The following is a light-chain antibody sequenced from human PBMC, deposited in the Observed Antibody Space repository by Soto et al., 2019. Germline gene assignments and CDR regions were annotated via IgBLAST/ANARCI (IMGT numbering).Light chain of an antibody. CDR2: AAS. J-gene: IGKJ1*01. CDR3: QQFSSYST. Sequence: DIQMTQSPSTLSASVGDRVTITCRASQNIDNWLAWYQQKPGKAPRLLIYAASTLEPGVPSRFSGTGSGTEFTLTIRSLRPDDFATYYCQQFSSYSTFGQGTKVEVK. V-gene: IGKV1-5*01. CDR1: QNIDNW.